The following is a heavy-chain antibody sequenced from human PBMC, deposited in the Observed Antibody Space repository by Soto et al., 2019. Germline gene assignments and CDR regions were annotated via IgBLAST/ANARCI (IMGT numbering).Heavy chain of an antibody. Sequence: GGSLRLSCLASGFSFSSYAMSWVRQVTGKGLEWVSTISSSGGSTYSADSVKGRFTISRDNSKNTLYLQMNSLRAEDTALYYCANLGYRYGYGYWRQATLVTVSS. CDR1: GFSFSSYA. V-gene: IGHV3-23*01. CDR2: ISSSGGST. J-gene: IGHJ4*02. CDR3: ANLGYRYGYGY. D-gene: IGHD5-18*01.